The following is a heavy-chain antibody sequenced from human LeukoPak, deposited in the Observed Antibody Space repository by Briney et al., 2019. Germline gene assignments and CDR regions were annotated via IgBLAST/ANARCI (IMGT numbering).Heavy chain of an antibody. Sequence: GASVKVSCKASGYTFTKYYIHWVRQAPGQGLEWMGIINPSAGSTNYAQKFQGRVTFTRDTSTSTVYMNVSNLRSEDTAVYFCARSLFRFLEWSYRSYYYYYMDVWGKGTTVTVSS. V-gene: IGHV1-46*01. CDR3: ARSLFRFLEWSYRSYYYYYMDV. CDR2: INPSAGST. D-gene: IGHD3-3*01. J-gene: IGHJ6*03. CDR1: GYTFTKYY.